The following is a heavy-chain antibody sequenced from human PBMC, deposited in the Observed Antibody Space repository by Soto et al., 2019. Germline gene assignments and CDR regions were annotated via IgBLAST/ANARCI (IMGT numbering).Heavy chain of an antibody. CDR3: ARDRGYYDSSGYYYYYYGMDV. Sequence: SVKVSCKASGGTFSSYAISWVRQAPGQGLEWMGGIIPIFGTANYAQKFQGRVTITADESTSTAYMELSSLRSEDTAVYYCARDRGYYDSSGYYYYYYGMDVWGQGTTVTVSS. CDR2: IIPIFGTA. V-gene: IGHV1-69*13. D-gene: IGHD3-22*01. CDR1: GGTFSSYA. J-gene: IGHJ6*02.